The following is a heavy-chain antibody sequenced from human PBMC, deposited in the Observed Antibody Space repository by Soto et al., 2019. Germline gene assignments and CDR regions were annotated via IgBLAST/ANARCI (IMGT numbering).Heavy chain of an antibody. D-gene: IGHD3-10*01. CDR1: GFTFNSYA. CDR2: ISGSGGTT. CDR3: AKDRHYGSGPYSDSYLDY. J-gene: IGHJ4*02. Sequence: EVQLLESGGGLVQPGGSLRLSCGGSGFTFNSYAMTWVRQAPGKGLEWVSAISGSGGTTYYANSVKGRFTISRVQSKDTLYQQMNSLRAEDTAIYYCAKDRHYGSGPYSDSYLDYWGQGTLVTVSS. V-gene: IGHV3-23*01.